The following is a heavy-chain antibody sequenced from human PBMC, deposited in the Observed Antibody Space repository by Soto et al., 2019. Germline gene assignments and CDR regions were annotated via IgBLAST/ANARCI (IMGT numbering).Heavy chain of an antibody. J-gene: IGHJ5*02. V-gene: IGHV4-4*07. Sequence: SETLSLTCTVYGGSISSYYWSWIRQPAGKGLEWIGRIYTSGSTNYNPSLKSRVTMSVDTSKNQFSLKLSSVTAADTAVYYCARDVDYYYDSSGYSFDPWGQGTLVTVSS. D-gene: IGHD3-22*01. CDR2: IYTSGST. CDR3: ARDVDYYYDSSGYSFDP. CDR1: GGSISSYY.